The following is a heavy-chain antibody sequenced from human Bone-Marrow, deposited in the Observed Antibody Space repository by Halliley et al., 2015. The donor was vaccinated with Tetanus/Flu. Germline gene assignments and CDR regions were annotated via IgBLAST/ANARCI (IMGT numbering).Heavy chain of an antibody. CDR3: ARDERRRCGGHFCPYFDY. CDR2: GDT. D-gene: IGHD2-21*01. J-gene: IGHJ4*02. V-gene: IGHV1-18*01. Sequence: GDTHYAPKFEGRLILTTDKSANMAYLELTNLRSDDTAIYFCARDERRRCGGHFCPYFDYWGRGTLVTVSS.